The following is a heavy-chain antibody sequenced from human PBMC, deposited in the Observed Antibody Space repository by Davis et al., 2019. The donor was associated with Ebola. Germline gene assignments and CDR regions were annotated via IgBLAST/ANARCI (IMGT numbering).Heavy chain of an antibody. CDR1: GFTFSSYS. CDR3: ARGIVLIPAAIFYYYYGMDV. Sequence: GESLKISCAASGFTFSSYSMNWVRQAPGKGLEWVSYISSSSSTIYYADSVKGRFTISRDNAKNSLYLQMNSLRAEDTAVYYCARGIVLIPAAIFYYYYGMDVWGQGTTVTVSS. D-gene: IGHD2-2*02. J-gene: IGHJ6*02. V-gene: IGHV3-48*01. CDR2: ISSSSSTI.